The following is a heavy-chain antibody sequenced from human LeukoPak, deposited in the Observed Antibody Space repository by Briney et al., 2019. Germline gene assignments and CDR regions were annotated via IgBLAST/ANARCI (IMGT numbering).Heavy chain of an antibody. Sequence: GGSLRLSCAASGFTFSSYWMSWVRQAPGKGLEWVVNIKQDGSEKYYADSGKGRFTISRDNAKNSLYLQMNSLRAEDTAVYYCAKAGAVVVVAAKYFDYWGQGTLVTVSS. D-gene: IGHD2-15*01. CDR1: GFTFSSYW. CDR2: IKQDGSEK. V-gene: IGHV3-7*03. J-gene: IGHJ4*02. CDR3: AKAGAVVVVAAKYFDY.